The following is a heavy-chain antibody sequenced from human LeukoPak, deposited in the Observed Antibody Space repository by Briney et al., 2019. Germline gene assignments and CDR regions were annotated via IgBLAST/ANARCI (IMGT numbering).Heavy chain of an antibody. CDR2: IGSSGSPI. D-gene: IGHD5-18*01. CDR3: AAGYSYGTNLDY. Sequence: GGSLRLSCAASGFTFSSYSMNWVRQAPGKGLEWLSYIGSSGSPIYYADSVKGRFTISRDNANSLLYLQMNKLTDEDTAVYYCAAGYSYGTNLDYWGQGTLVTVSS. CDR1: GFTFSSYS. V-gene: IGHV3-48*02. J-gene: IGHJ4*02.